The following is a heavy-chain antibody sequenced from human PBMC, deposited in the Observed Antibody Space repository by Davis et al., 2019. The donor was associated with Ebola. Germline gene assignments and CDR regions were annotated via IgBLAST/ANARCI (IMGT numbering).Heavy chain of an antibody. D-gene: IGHD2-21*02. CDR2: IYSGGTT. CDR3: VRDPALVVTGGGWFFGL. CDR1: GFTISNNY. J-gene: IGHJ2*01. V-gene: IGHV3-66*01. Sequence: PGGSLRLSCAASGFTISNNYMNWVRQAPGKGLEWVSVIYSGGTTNYADSVKGRFTISKDNSKNTLYLQMNSLRVEDTAVYYCVRDPALVVTGGGWFFGLWGRGTLVTVSS.